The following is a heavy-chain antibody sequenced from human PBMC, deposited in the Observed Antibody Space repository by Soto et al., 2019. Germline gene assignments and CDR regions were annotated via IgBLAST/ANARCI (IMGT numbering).Heavy chain of an antibody. V-gene: IGHV1-18*04. CDR2: VSGNNGAS. D-gene: IGHD1-1*01. J-gene: IGHJ5*01. CDR1: GYTSADFG. CDR3: VRDQKYFRVHGNWFES. Sequence: GASVKVSCKASGYTSADFGISWVRQAPGQGLEWMGWVSGNNGASNPAPKVQGRITMTLDTSTGVSYMALRSLRSDDTAIYYCVRDQKYFRVHGNWFESWGQRTLVSVSS.